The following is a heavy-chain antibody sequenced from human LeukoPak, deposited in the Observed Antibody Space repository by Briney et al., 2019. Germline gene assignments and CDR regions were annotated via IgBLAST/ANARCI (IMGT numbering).Heavy chain of an antibody. CDR2: INPNSGGT. CDR1: GYTFTCYY. Sequence: GASVKVSCKASGYTFTCYYMHWVRQAPGQGLEWMGWINPNSGGTNYAQKFQGRVTMTRDTSISTAYMELSRLRSDDTAVYYCARTTHELTYYDFWSGYYRGDNWFDPWGQGTLVTVSS. D-gene: IGHD3-3*01. J-gene: IGHJ5*02. V-gene: IGHV1-2*02. CDR3: ARTTHELTYYDFWSGYYRGDNWFDP.